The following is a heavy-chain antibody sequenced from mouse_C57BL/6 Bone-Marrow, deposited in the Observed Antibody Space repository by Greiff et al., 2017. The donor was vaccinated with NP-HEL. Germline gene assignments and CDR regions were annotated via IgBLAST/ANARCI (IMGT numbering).Heavy chain of an antibody. V-gene: IGHV1-64*01. D-gene: IGHD1-1*01. CDR2: IHPNSGST. CDR1: GYTFTSYW. J-gene: IGHJ2*01. CDR3: ARPGYYYGSSYDYFDY. Sequence: VQLQQPGAELVKPGASVKLSCKASGYTFTSYWMHWVKQRPGQGLEWIGMIHPNSGSTNYNEKFKSKATLTVDKSSSTAYMQLSSLTSEDSAVYYCARPGYYYGSSYDYFDYWGQGTTLTVSS.